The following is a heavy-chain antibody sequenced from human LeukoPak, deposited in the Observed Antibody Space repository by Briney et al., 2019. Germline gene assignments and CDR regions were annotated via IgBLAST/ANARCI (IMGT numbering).Heavy chain of an antibody. V-gene: IGHV3-23*01. Sequence: GGSLRLSCAASGFTFSSNAMNWVRQAPGKGLEWVSGITGSGDSTYYADSVKGRFTISRDNSKNTVYLQMNSLRVEDTAVYHCGKERYGSSSVVDYWGQGTLVTVSS. J-gene: IGHJ4*02. CDR1: GFTFSSNA. D-gene: IGHD6-6*01. CDR3: GKERYGSSSVVDY. CDR2: ITGSGDST.